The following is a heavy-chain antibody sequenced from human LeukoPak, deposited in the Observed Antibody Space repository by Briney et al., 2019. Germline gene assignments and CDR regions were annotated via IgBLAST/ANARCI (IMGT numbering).Heavy chain of an antibody. J-gene: IGHJ6*02. V-gene: IGHV3-7*02. CDR3: AKNGGPHGMDV. D-gene: IGHD3-16*01. Sequence: GTSLRLSCAASGFTFSNIWMSWVRQAPGKGLEWVANIKHDGSETNYVDSVKGRFTISRDNAKNSLHLQMNSLRVEDTAVYYCAKNGGPHGMDVWSQGTTVTVSS. CDR2: IKHDGSET. CDR1: GFTFSNIW.